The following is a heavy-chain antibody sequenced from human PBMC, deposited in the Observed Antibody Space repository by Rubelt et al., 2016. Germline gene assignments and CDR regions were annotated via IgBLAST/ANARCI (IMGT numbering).Heavy chain of an antibody. CDR3: AREGYCSSTSCYGGYGMDV. D-gene: IGHD2-2*01. Sequence: SVKVSCKASGGTFSSYAISWVRQAPGQGLEWMGGIIPILGIANYAQKFQGRVTITADKSTSTAYMELSSLRSEDTAVYYCAREGYCSSTSCYGGYGMDVWGQGTTVTVSS. V-gene: IGHV1-69*10. CDR1: GGTFSSYA. J-gene: IGHJ6*02. CDR2: IIPILGIA.